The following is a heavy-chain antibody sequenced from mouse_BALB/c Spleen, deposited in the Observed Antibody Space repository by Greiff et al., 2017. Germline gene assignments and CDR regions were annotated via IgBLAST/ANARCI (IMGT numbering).Heavy chain of an antibody. D-gene: IGHD1-1*01. CDR2: IAPGSGST. Sequence: DLVKPGASVKLSCKASGYTFTSYWINWIKQRPGQGLEWIGRIAPGSGSTYYNEMFKGKATLTVDTSSSTAYIQLSSLSSEDSAVYYCARGYYGSSDFDYWGQGTTLTVSS. J-gene: IGHJ2*01. V-gene: IGHV1S41*01. CDR1: GYTFTSYW. CDR3: ARGYYGSSDFDY.